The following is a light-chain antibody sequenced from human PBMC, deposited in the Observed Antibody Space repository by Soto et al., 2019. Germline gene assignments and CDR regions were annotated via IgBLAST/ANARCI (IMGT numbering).Light chain of an antibody. CDR3: QQGYSRPRT. V-gene: IGKV1-39*01. J-gene: IGKJ1*01. CDR2: TTS. Sequence: DSQMTQCPTSLSASVGDRVTISCRASQSISKYLNWYQQKPGKAPDLLIYTTSNLESGVPSRFSGSGSGTDFTLTISSLQPEDVATYFCQQGYSRPRTFGQGTKV. CDR1: QSISKY.